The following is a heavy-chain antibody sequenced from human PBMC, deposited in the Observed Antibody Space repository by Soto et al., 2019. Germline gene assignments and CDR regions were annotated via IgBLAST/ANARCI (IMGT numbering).Heavy chain of an antibody. J-gene: IGHJ4*02. CDR3: AHGSDWLFDY. Sequence: QITLKESGPTLVKPTQTLTLTCTFSGFSLSTTAVGVGWIRQPPGKALEWLALIYWNDDNHYSPSLKNRLTVTRDTSKNQVVLTMTNMDPVDTGTYYCAHGSDWLFDYWGQGTLVTVSS. D-gene: IGHD6-19*01. CDR2: IYWNDDN. CDR1: GFSLSTTAVG. V-gene: IGHV2-5*01.